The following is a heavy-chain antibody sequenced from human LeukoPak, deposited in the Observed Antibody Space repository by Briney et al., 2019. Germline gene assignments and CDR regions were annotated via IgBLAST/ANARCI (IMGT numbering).Heavy chain of an antibody. CDR1: GFTFSSYS. V-gene: IGHV3-21*01. CDR3: ARDSDYWELLGDAFDA. D-gene: IGHD1-26*01. CDR2: ISSSSSYI. Sequence: GGSLRLSCAASGFTFSSYSMNWVRQAPGKGLEWVSSISSSSSYIYYADSVKGRFTISRDNAKNSLYLQMNSLRAEDTAMYYCARDSDYWELLGDAFDAWGQGTMVFVSS. J-gene: IGHJ3*01.